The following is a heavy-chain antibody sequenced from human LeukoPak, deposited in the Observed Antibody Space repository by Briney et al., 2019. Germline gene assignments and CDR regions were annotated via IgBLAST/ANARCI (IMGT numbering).Heavy chain of an antibody. CDR3: ARDREVVVLYYYDMDV. Sequence: PGGSLRLSCAASGFIFNNYAMNWVRQIPGKGLEWVSGISGSGGSTNHADSVKGRFTIFRDSSKNTLYLQMNSLRPEDTAVYYCARDREVVVLYYYDMDVWGQGTTVTVSS. V-gene: IGHV3-23*01. CDR1: GFIFNNYA. D-gene: IGHD3-22*01. J-gene: IGHJ6*02. CDR2: ISGSGGST.